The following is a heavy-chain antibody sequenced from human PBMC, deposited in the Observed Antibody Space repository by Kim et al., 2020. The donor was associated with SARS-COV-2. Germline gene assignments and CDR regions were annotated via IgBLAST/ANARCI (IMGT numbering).Heavy chain of an antibody. J-gene: IGHJ4*02. D-gene: IGHD5-18*01. Sequence: PSLKSRVTISVDTSKNQFSLKLSSVTAADTAVYYCATKGVRGYSYGSFDYWGQGTLVTVSS. V-gene: IGHV4-4*09. CDR3: ATKGVRGYSYGSFDY.